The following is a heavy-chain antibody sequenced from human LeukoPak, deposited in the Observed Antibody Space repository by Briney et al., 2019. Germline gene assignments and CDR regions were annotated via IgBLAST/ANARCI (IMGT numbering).Heavy chain of an antibody. CDR1: GFTFSSYG. CDR3: AKAVDGDGGNPDY. V-gene: IGHV3-30*18. CDR2: ISHDGSNK. D-gene: IGHD4-23*01. Sequence: QTGRSLRLSCAASGFTFSSYGMHWVRQAPGEGLEWVAVISHDGSNKYYADSVKGRFTISRDNSKNTLYLQMNSLRIEDTAVFYCAKAVDGDGGNPDYWGQGTLVTVSS. J-gene: IGHJ4*02.